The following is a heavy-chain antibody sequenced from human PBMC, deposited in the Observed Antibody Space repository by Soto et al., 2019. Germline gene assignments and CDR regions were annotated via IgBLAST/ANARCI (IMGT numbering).Heavy chain of an antibody. J-gene: IGHJ2*01. CDR2: ITGSDT. CDR3: AKDRVFNGYWYFDL. V-gene: IGHV3-23*01. Sequence: LRLSCAASGFTFSSFAMHWVRQAPGRGLEWVSCITGSDTFYADSVKGRFTISRDNAKNTLYLQMNSLRAEDTAVYYCAKDRVFNGYWYFDLWGRGTLVTVSS. CDR1: GFTFSSFA.